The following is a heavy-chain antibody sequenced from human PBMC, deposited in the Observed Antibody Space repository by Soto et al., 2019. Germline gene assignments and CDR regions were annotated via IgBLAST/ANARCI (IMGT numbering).Heavy chain of an antibody. Sequence: GGSLRLSCAASGFTFSNYGMHWVRQAPGKGLEWVAVIWYDGSNKYYGDSVKGRFTISRDNSKNTLYLEMNSLSAEDTAVYFCARDQAGYSSRLYRMDVWGQGTTVTVSS. D-gene: IGHD6-13*01. CDR1: GFTFSNYG. CDR2: IWYDGSNK. V-gene: IGHV3-33*01. CDR3: ARDQAGYSSRLYRMDV. J-gene: IGHJ6*02.